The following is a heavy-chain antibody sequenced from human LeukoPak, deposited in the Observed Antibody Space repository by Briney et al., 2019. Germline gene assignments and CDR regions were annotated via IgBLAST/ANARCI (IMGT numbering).Heavy chain of an antibody. D-gene: IGHD3-10*01. J-gene: IGHJ4*02. CDR1: GGSISSSNW. V-gene: IGHV4-4*02. CDR3: ASLIGADADFDY. CDR2: IYHSGST. Sequence: SETLSLTCAVSGGSISSSNWWRWVRQPPGKGLEWIGEIYHSGSTNYNPSLKSRVTISVDKSKNQFSLKLSSVTAADTAVYYCASLIGADADFDYWGQGTLVTVSS.